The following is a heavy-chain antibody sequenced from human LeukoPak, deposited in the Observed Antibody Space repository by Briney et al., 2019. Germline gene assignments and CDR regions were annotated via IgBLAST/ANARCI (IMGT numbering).Heavy chain of an antibody. V-gene: IGHV3-23*01. CDR1: GFTFNIHA. Sequence: PGASLRLSCAASGFTFNIHAMDWVRQAPGKGLEWVSSISGIGISIFYADSVKGRFTISRDNSKNTLYLQMNRLIAEDTAVYYCAKGFSGHDSDFDYWGQGTPVTVSS. D-gene: IGHD5-12*01. CDR2: ISGIGISI. J-gene: IGHJ4*02. CDR3: AKGFSGHDSDFDY.